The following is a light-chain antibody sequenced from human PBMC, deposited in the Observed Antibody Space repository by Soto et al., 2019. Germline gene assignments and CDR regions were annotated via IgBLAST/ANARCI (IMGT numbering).Light chain of an antibody. CDR2: DAS. CDR3: QHYGTSPQT. Sequence: EIVLTQTPATLSLSPGERATLSCGASQSVSSGYIAWYQQKPGLAPMLLIVDASRTATGIPDRFSGSGAGTDFTLTISRLAPEDFVEYYWQHYGTSPQTFGQGTKVEI. CDR1: QSVSSGY. V-gene: IGKV3D-20*01. J-gene: IGKJ1*01.